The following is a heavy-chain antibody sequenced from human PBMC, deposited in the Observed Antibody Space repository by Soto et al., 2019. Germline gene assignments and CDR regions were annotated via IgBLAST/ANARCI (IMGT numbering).Heavy chain of an antibody. D-gene: IGHD2-15*01. CDR2: ISWNRGSI. J-gene: IGHJ3*02. V-gene: IGHV3-9*01. CDR3: AKGTDIVVVVAATESAFDI. Sequence: GGSFRHSCAASGCTLDDYAMHWVRQAPGKGLEWVSGISWNRGSIGYADSVKGRFTISRDNAKNSLYLQMNSLRAEDTALYYCAKGTDIVVVVAATESAFDILGFGTMGT. CDR1: GCTLDDYA.